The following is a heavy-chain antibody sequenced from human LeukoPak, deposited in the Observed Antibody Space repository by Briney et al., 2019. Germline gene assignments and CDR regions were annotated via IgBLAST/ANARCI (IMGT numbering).Heavy chain of an antibody. CDR3: ATTDYDSSGYPLGY. V-gene: IGHV7-4-1*02. Sequence: ASVKVSCKASGYTFTSYAMNWVRQAPGQGLEWMGWINTNTRNPTYAQGFTGRFVFSLDTSVSTAYLQISSLKAEDTAVYYCATTDYDSSGYPLGYWGQGTLVTVSS. CDR2: INTNTRNP. J-gene: IGHJ4*02. D-gene: IGHD3-22*01. CDR1: GYTFTSYA.